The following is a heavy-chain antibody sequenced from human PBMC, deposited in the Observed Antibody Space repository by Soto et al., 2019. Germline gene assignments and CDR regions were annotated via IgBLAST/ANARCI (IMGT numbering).Heavy chain of an antibody. D-gene: IGHD1-26*01. CDR1: RASIYTYS. J-gene: IGHJ4*02. CDR2: IYSSGSA. CDR3: ATIVGANDY. V-gene: IGHV4-4*07. Sequence: SETLSLTCTVSRASIYTYSWTWIRQPAGKGLQWIGHIYSSGSANYSPSLRSRVSMSVDSSKNQISLKLSSVTAADTAVYYCATIVGANDYWGQGTLVTVS.